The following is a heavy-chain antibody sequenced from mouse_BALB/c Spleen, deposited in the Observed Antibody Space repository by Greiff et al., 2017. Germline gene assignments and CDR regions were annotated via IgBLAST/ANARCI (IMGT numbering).Heavy chain of an antibody. V-gene: IGHV3-8*02. Sequence: EVKLMESGPSLVKPSQTLSLTCSVTGDSITRGYWNWIRKFPGNKLEYMGYISYSGSTYYNPSLKSRISITRDTSKNQYYLQLNSVTTEDTATYYCARGDYDYDLSYAMDYWGQGTSVTVSS. D-gene: IGHD2-4*01. CDR3: ARGDYDYDLSYAMDY. CDR2: ISYSGST. J-gene: IGHJ4*01. CDR1: GDSITRGY.